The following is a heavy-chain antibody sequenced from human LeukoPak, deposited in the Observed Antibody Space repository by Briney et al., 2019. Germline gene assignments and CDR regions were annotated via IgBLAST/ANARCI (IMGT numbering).Heavy chain of an antibody. D-gene: IGHD3-16*01. Sequence: SETLSLTCTVSGGSISSYYWSWIRQPPGKGLEWIGYIYYSGSTNYNPSLKSRVTISVDTSENQFSLKLSSVTAADTAVYYCARYYYDYVWGSYSFDYWGQGTLVTVSS. J-gene: IGHJ4*02. CDR1: GGSISSYY. V-gene: IGHV4-59*01. CDR2: IYYSGST. CDR3: ARYYYDYVWGSYSFDY.